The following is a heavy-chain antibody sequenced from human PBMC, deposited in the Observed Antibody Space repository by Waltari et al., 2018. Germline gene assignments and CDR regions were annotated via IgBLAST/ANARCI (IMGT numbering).Heavy chain of an antibody. Sequence: EVQLVESGGGLVQPEGSLRRSCAASGFTLSGYDMHWVRQAPGKGLECVSSIGAADDTYHSDSVKGRFTISREDAKNSFQLQMDSLRAEDTAMYYCARGGTVTDFDYWGQGTLVTVSS. CDR2: IGAADDT. CDR1: GFTLSGYD. CDR3: ARGGTVTDFDY. J-gene: IGHJ4*02. D-gene: IGHD4-17*01. V-gene: IGHV3-13*01.